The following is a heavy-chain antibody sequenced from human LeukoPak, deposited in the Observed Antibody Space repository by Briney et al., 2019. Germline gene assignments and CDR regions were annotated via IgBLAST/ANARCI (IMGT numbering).Heavy chain of an antibody. V-gene: IGHV1-69*16. Sequence: GASVEVSCKASGGTFSSYTISWVRQAPGQGLEWMGRIIPILGTANYAQKFQGRVTITTDESTSTAYMELSSLRSEDTAVYYCVWTTVTTHGMDVWGKGTTVTVSS. CDR1: GGTFSSYT. CDR3: VWTTVTTHGMDV. J-gene: IGHJ6*04. D-gene: IGHD4-17*01. CDR2: IIPILGTA.